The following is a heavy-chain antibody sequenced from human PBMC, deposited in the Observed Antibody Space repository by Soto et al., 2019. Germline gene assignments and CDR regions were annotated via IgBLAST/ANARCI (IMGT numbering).Heavy chain of an antibody. Sequence: EVQLVESGGGLIQPGGSLRLSCAASGFTVSSNYMSWVRQAPGKGLEWVSVIYSGGSTYYADSVKGRLTISRDNSKHTLYLQLTSLRAEDTAVYYCARDRVESGYPEYFQHWGQGTLVTVS. CDR3: ARDRVESGYPEYFQH. CDR2: IYSGGST. J-gene: IGHJ1*01. CDR1: GFTVSSNY. D-gene: IGHD3-22*01. V-gene: IGHV3-53*01.